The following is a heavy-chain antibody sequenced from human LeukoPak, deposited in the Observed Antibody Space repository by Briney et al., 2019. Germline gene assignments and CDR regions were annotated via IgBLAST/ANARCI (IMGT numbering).Heavy chain of an antibody. Sequence: GGSLRLSCAASGFIFSSYTMTWVRQAPGKGLEWVSVISTSGFSTDYIDSVRGRFIISRDNSKNTLYLQMNSLRAEDTAVYYCAKHLGIGIRAFDIRGQGTLVTVSS. V-gene: IGHV3-23*01. CDR3: AKHLGIGIRAFDI. J-gene: IGHJ3*02. CDR2: ISTSGFST. CDR1: GFIFSSYT.